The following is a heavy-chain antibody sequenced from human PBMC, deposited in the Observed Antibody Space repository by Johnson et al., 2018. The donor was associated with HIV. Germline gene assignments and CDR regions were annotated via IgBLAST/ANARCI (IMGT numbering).Heavy chain of an antibody. V-gene: IGHV3-7*03. J-gene: IGHJ3*01. Sequence: VQLVESGGGLVQPGRSLRLSCAASGFTFDDYAMHWVRQAPGKGLEWVANIKQDGRDVNYVDSLKGRFTIPRDNAKNTLYLQMNSLRAEDTAVYYCLRDLPIGPAGPNDAFDLWGHGTMVTVSS. CDR2: IKQDGRDV. CDR3: LRDLPIGPAGPNDAFDL. D-gene: IGHD2-2*01. CDR1: GFTFDDYA.